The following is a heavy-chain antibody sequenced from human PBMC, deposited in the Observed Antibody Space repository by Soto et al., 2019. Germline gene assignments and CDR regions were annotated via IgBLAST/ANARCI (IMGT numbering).Heavy chain of an antibody. V-gene: IGHV4-59*01. D-gene: IGHD6-13*01. CDR2: IYYSGST. CDR1: GGSISSSY. CDR3: ARVGSSSWYSYYYYGMDV. Sequence: SETLSLTCTVSGGSISSSYWSWIRQTPGKGLEWIGYIYYSGSTNYNPSLKSRVTISVDTSKNQFSLKLSSVTAADTAVYYCARVGSSSWYSYYYYGMDVWGQGTTVTVSS. J-gene: IGHJ6*02.